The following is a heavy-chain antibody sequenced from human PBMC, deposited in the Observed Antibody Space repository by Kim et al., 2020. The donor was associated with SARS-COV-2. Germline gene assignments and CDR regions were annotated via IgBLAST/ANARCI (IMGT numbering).Heavy chain of an antibody. Sequence: GGSLRLSCAGSGFIVRSSYMTWVRQAPGKGLDWVSVTYADGTTYYADSVKGRFTISSDNSGNTQFLQMNNLRVEDTAVYYCAKVKPIPGGYGMDVWGQGTMVTVSS. J-gene: IGHJ6*02. CDR3: AKVKPIPGGYGMDV. CDR1: GFIVRSSY. D-gene: IGHD5-12*01. V-gene: IGHV3-53*01. CDR2: TYADGTT.